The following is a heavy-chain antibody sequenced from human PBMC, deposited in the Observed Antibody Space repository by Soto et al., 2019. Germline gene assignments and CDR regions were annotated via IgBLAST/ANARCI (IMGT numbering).Heavy chain of an antibody. J-gene: IGHJ4*02. D-gene: IGHD3-10*01. CDR1: RFPFSSCG. CDR3: VGGQYYFDY. CDR2: ISYDGSNK. V-gene: IGHV3-30*03. Sequence: QVQLVESGGGVVQPGRSLRLSCAAGRFPFSSCGKHWVREAPGKGLEWVAVISYDGSNKYYADSVKGRFTISRDNSASTLYLQMNSLRPEDTALYYCVGGQYYFDYRGQGTLVTVSP.